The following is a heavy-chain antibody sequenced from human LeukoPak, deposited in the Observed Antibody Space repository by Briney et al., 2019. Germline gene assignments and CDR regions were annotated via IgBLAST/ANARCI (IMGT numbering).Heavy chain of an antibody. CDR2: ISGSGGST. D-gene: IGHD4-11*01. Sequence: PGGSLRLSCAASGFTFSSHSMNWVRQAPGKGLEWVSTISGSGGSTYYADSVKGRFTISRDNSKNTLYLQMNSLRAEDTAVYYCAKGGRTVTTSWFDPWGQGTLVTVSS. J-gene: IGHJ5*02. V-gene: IGHV3-23*01. CDR1: GFTFSSHS. CDR3: AKGGRTVTTSWFDP.